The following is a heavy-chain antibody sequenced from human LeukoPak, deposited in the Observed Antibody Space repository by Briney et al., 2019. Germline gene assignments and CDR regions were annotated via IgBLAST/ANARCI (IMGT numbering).Heavy chain of an antibody. CDR2: IYYSGST. Sequence: SETLSLTCTVYGGSISSSSSYYWGWIRQPPGKGLEWIGNIYYSGSTYYNPSLESRVTISVDTSKNQFSLKLSSVTAADTAVYYCARLRSVTDQSFGYWGQGTLVTVSS. J-gene: IGHJ4*02. V-gene: IGHV4-39*01. CDR1: GGSISSSSSYY. CDR3: ARLRSVTDQSFGY. D-gene: IGHD2-21*02.